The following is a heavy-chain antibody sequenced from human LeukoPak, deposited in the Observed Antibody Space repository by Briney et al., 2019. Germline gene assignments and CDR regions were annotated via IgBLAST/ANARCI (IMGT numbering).Heavy chain of an antibody. Sequence: GRSLRLSCAASGFTFSRYGMHWVRQAPGKGLEWVAVIWYDGSNKYYADSVKGRFIISRDNSKNTLYLQMNSLRAEDTAVYYCAREWREAQKDAFDFWGQGTMVTVSS. D-gene: IGHD1-26*01. CDR3: AREWREAQKDAFDF. J-gene: IGHJ3*01. V-gene: IGHV3-33*01. CDR2: IWYDGSNK. CDR1: GFTFSRYG.